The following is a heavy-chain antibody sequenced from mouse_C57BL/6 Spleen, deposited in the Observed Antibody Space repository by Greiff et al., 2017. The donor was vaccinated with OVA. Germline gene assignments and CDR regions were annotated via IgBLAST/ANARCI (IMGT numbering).Heavy chain of an antibody. J-gene: IGHJ3*01. Sequence: QVQLQQPGAELVKPGASVKVSCKASGYTFTSYWMHWVKQRPGQGLEWIGRIHPSDSDTNYNQKFKGKATLTVDQSSSTAYMQLSSLTSEDSAVDYCARPQGTYASFAYWGQGTLVTVSA. CDR3: ARPQGTYASFAY. CDR2: IHPSDSDT. V-gene: IGHV1-74*01. CDR1: GYTFTSYW. D-gene: IGHD3-2*02.